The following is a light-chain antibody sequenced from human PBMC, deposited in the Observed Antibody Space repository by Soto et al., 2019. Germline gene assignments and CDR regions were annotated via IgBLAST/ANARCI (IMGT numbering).Light chain of an antibody. CDR2: AAS. J-gene: IGKJ5*01. CDR1: QGNYTY. V-gene: IGKV1-27*01. Sequence: IPVTQSPSSLSASVGDRVTITCRVSQGNYTYLAWYQQKPGKVPKLLIFAASTLESGVPSRFSGSGSGTAVTLTISSLQTEDVATYFCKNYNSATPITFVQGTRLEIK. CDR3: KNYNSATPIT.